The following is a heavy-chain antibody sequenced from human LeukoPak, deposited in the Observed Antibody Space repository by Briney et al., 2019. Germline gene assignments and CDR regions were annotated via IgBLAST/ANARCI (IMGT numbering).Heavy chain of an antibody. CDR2: INPSGGDS. Sequence: ASVKVSCKASGYTFINHYLHWVRQPPGQGLQWMGIINPSGGDSKYAQKFQGRVTVTRDTSTYTVYMALSSLRSEDTAVYYCARDPSYCGGDCYAFDIWGQGTMVTVSS. CDR1: GYTFINHY. J-gene: IGHJ3*02. V-gene: IGHV1-46*01. CDR3: ARDPSYCGGDCYAFDI. D-gene: IGHD2-21*02.